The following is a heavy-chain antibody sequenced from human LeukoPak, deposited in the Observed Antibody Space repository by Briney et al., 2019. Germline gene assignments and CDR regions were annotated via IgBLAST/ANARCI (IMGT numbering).Heavy chain of an antibody. Sequence: SETLSLTCTVSGGSISSSSYYWGWIRQPPGKGLEWIGSIYYSGSTYYNPSLKSRVTISVDTSKNQFSLKLSSVTAADTAVYYCARTSGSSKNWFDPWGQGTLVTVSS. CDR3: ARTSGSSKNWFDP. CDR1: GGSISSSSYY. CDR2: IYYSGST. J-gene: IGHJ5*02. D-gene: IGHD1-26*01. V-gene: IGHV4-39*01.